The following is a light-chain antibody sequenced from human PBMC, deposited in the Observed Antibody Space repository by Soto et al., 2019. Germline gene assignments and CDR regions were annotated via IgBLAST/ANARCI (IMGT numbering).Light chain of an antibody. J-gene: IGLJ2*01. CDR1: NIGSES. CDR2: YDS. Sequence: SYELTQAPSVSVAPGKTARITCGGNNIGSESVHWYQQKSGQAPVLVIFYDSDRPSGIPERFSGSNSGNTATLIINRVEAGDEADYYCQVWDSSRNHVIFGGGTKLTVL. V-gene: IGLV3-21*04. CDR3: QVWDSSRNHVI.